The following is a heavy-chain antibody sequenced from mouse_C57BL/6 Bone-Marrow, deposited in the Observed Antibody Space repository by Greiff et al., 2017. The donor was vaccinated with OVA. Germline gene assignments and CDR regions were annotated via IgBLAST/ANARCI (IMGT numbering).Heavy chain of an antibody. V-gene: IGHV1-5*01. CDR2: IYPGNSDT. CDR3: TITYYYGSSPYWYFDV. CDR1: GYTFTSYW. Sequence: EVKLQESGTVLARPGASVKMSCKTSGYTFTSYWMHWVKQRPGQGLEWIGAIYPGNSDTSYNQKFKGKAKLTAVTSASTAYMELSSLTNEYSAVYYWTITYYYGSSPYWYFDVWGTGTTVTVSS. J-gene: IGHJ1*03. D-gene: IGHD1-1*01.